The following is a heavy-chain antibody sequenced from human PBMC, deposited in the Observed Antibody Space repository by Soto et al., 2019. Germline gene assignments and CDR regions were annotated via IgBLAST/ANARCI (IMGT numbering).Heavy chain of an antibody. CDR1: GGSISSYY. D-gene: IGHD5-12*01. Sequence: GTLSLTCTVSGGSISSYYWSWIRQPPGKGLEWIGYIYYSGSTNYNPSLKSRVTISVDTSKNQFSLKLSSVTAADTAVYYCARVGRDGYNFGCFDYWGQGTLVTVSS. CDR2: IYYSGST. V-gene: IGHV4-59*01. J-gene: IGHJ4*02. CDR3: ARVGRDGYNFGCFDY.